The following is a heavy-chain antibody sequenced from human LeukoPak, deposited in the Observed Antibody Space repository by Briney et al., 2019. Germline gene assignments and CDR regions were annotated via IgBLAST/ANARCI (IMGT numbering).Heavy chain of an antibody. CDR3: ASGAAAGHDAFDI. J-gene: IGHJ3*02. V-gene: IGHV1-69*05. D-gene: IGHD6-13*01. Sequence: SVKVSCKASGGTFSSYAISWVRQAPGQGLEWMGGIIPIFGTANYAQKFQGRVTITTDESTSTAYMELSSLRSEDTAVYYRASGAAAGHDAFDIWGQGTMVTVSS. CDR2: IIPIFGTA. CDR1: GGTFSSYA.